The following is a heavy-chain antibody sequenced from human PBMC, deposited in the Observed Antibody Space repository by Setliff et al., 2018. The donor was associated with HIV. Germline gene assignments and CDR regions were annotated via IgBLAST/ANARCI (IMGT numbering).Heavy chain of an antibody. V-gene: IGHV4-31*03. CDR3: AGGRYFRDIRDSRFDF. CDR1: GVSITTDGYY. CDR2: MYHSGST. Sequence: SETLSLTCSVSGVSITTDGYYWSWIRHYPGKGLEWIGYMYHSGSTYYNASLASRLIMSLDPSKNQFSLKLNSMTAADTAMYYCAGGRYFRDIRDSRFDFWAQGMLVTVSS. J-gene: IGHJ4*02. D-gene: IGHD3-9*01.